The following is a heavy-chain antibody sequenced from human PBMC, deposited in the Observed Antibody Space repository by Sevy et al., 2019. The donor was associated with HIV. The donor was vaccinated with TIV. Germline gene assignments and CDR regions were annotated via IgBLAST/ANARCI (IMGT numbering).Heavy chain of an antibody. D-gene: IGHD3-10*01. CDR2: IYRDDDT. V-gene: IGHV2-5*02. CDR3: AHRRMVRGVITAPFDY. Sequence: SGPTLVNPTQTLTLTCTFSGFSLSTSGVGVGWIRQPPGKALEWLALIYRDDDTRYSPSLKSRLNITKDTSTNQVVLTMTNMDPVDTATYFCAHRRMVRGVITAPFDYWGQGTLVTVSS. CDR1: GFSLSTSGVG. J-gene: IGHJ4*02.